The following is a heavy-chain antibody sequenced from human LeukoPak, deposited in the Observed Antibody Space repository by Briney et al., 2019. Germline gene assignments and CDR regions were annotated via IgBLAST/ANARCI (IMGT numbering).Heavy chain of an antibody. J-gene: IGHJ4*02. CDR2: ISSSGSTI. CDR3: ARDLSATARAYDY. CDR1: GFTFSSYE. V-gene: IGHV3-48*03. Sequence: SGGSLRLSCAASGFTFSSYEMNWVRQAPGKGLEWVSYISSSGSTIYYADSVKGRFTISRDNAKNSLYLQMNSLRAEDTAVYSCARDLSATARAYDYWGQGTLVTVSS. D-gene: IGHD1-26*01.